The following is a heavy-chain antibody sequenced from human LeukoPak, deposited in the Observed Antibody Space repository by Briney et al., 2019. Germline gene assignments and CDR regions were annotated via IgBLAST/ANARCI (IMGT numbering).Heavy chain of an antibody. D-gene: IGHD6-13*01. J-gene: IGHJ4*02. CDR1: GFTLSSYS. Sequence: GGSLRLSCAASGFTLSSYSMNWVRQAPGKGLEWLSYISSSGSTIYYADSVKGRFTISIDNGKNSLYLQMNSLRAEDTAVYYCARGGGANIASAGKGYWGQGTLVTVSS. V-gene: IGHV3-48*01. CDR2: ISSSGSTI. CDR3: ARGGGANIASAGKGY.